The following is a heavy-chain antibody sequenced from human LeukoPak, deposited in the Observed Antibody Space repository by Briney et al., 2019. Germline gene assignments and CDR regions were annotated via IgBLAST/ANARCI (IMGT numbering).Heavy chain of an antibody. Sequence: PGGSLRLSCAASGFTFKHYMMNWVRQAPGKGLEWVANIKQDGSEKYYVDSVKGRFTISRDNAKNSLYLQMNSLRAEDTAVYYCARDMGYDFWSGYYYYTDVWGKGTTVTVSS. CDR3: ARDMGYDFWSGYYYYTDV. V-gene: IGHV3-7*01. CDR1: GFTFKHYM. CDR2: IKQDGSEK. J-gene: IGHJ6*03. D-gene: IGHD3-3*01.